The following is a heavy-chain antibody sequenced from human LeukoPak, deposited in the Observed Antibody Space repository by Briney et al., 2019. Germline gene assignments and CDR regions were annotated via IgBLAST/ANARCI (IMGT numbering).Heavy chain of an antibody. V-gene: IGHV7-4-1*02. D-gene: IGHD6-6*01. CDR2: INTNTGNP. J-gene: IGHJ6*03. Sequence: ASVKVSCKASGYTFTSYAMNWVRQAPEQGLEWMGWINTNTGNPTYAQGFTGRFVFSLDTSVSTAYLQISSLKAEDTAVYYCASMNYSSSSDPLYYYYYMDVWGKGTTVTVSS. CDR1: GYTFTSYA. CDR3: ASMNYSSSSDPLYYYYYMDV.